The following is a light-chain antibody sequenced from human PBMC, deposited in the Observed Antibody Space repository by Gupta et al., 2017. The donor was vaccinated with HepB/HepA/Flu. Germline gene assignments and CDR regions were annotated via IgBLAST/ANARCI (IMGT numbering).Light chain of an antibody. Sequence: PMTQSPSTLSASGGASVTITCRSIQSISWLAWYQQKPGKAPKLLIYKASTLESGVPSRFSGSGSGTEFTLTISGLQPDDFATYYCQQYKSYRWTFGHGTKVEIK. J-gene: IGKJ1*01. CDR3: QQYKSYRWT. CDR1: QSISW. V-gene: IGKV1-5*03. CDR2: KAS.